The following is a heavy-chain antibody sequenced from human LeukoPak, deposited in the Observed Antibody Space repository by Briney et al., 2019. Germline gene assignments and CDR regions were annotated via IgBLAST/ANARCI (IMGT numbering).Heavy chain of an antibody. CDR3: ARDPGYCSSTSCYYFDY. CDR1: GFTVSSNY. V-gene: IGHV3-66*02. CDR2: IYSGGST. J-gene: IGHJ4*02. D-gene: IGHD2-2*01. Sequence: GGSLRLSCAASGFTVSSNYMSLVRQAPGKGLECVSVIYSGGSTYYADSVKGRFTISRDNSKNTLYLQMNSLRAEDTAVYYCARDPGYCSSTSCYYFDYWGQGTLVTVSS.